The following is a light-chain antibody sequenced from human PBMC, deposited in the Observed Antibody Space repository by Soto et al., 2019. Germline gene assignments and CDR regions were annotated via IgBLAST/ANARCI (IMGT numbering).Light chain of an antibody. CDR3: CSYAPSGIGV. Sequence: QSALTQPASMSGSPGQSITISCTGTSSDVGSYNLVSWYQQRPGKAPKVMIYEVSERPSGVSLRFSGSKSGKTASLTISGLQPDDEADYYCCSYAPSGIGVFGGGTKVTVL. CDR1: SSDVGSYNL. CDR2: EVS. V-gene: IGLV2-23*02. J-gene: IGLJ3*02.